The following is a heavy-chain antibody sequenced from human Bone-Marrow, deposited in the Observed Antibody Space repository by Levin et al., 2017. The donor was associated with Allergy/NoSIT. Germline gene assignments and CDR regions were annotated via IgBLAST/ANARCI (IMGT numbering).Heavy chain of an antibody. J-gene: IGHJ5*02. Sequence: ASVKVSCKASGYTFTGSDINWVRQATGQGLEWMGWMNPNSGNTGYAQKFQGRVTMTRNTSISTAFMELSSLRSEDTAVYYCARGRCSGGSCYSKGGIDPWGQGTLVTVSS. D-gene: IGHD2-15*01. CDR3: ARGRCSGGSCYSKGGIDP. CDR1: GYTFTGSD. V-gene: IGHV1-8*01. CDR2: MNPNSGNT.